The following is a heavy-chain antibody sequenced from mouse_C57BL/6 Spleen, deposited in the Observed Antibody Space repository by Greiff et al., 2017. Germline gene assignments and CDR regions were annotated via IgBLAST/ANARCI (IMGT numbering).Heavy chain of an antibody. D-gene: IGHD2-1*01. CDR3: ARGGGNYGDAMDY. CDR2: ISSGGSYT. CDR1: GFTFSSYG. Sequence: EVHLVESGGDLVKPGGSLKLSCAASGFTFSSYGMSWVRQTPDKRLEWVATISSGGSYTYYPDSVKGRFTISRDNAKNTLYLQMSSLKSEDTAMYYCARGGGNYGDAMDYWGQGTSVTVSS. V-gene: IGHV5-6*01. J-gene: IGHJ4*01.